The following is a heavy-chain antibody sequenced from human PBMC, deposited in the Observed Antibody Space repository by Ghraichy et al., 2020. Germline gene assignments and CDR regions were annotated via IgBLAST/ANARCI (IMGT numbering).Heavy chain of an antibody. Sequence: GGSLRLSCAASGFTFSNAWMSWVRQAPGKGLEWVGRIKSKTDGGTTDYAAPVKGRFTISRDDSKNTLYLQMNSLKTEDTAVYYCTTAYYYDSSGYELDYWGQGTLVTVSS. V-gene: IGHV3-15*01. CDR1: GFTFSNAW. CDR2: IKSKTDGGTT. D-gene: IGHD3-22*01. J-gene: IGHJ4*02. CDR3: TTAYYYDSSGYELDY.